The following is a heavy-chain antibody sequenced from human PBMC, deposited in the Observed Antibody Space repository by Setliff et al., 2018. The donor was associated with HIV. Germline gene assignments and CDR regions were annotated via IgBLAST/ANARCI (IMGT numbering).Heavy chain of an antibody. D-gene: IGHD3-22*01. J-gene: IGHJ3*01. CDR2: FYDGGST. V-gene: IGHV4-39*02. CDR3: ARETYYYDSIGYWRSDAFDV. Sequence: ASETLSLTCTVSGGSISRSDYYWGWIRQPPGKGLEWIGSFYDGGSTYYNPSLKSRVTISVDTSKNQFSLNLNSVTAADTAVYYCARETYYYDSIGYWRSDAFDVWGQGTMVTVSS. CDR1: GGSISRSDYY.